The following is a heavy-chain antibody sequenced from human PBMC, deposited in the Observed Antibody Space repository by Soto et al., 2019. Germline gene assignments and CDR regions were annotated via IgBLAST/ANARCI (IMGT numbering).Heavy chain of an antibody. CDR2: ISSSSSYI. CDR1: GFTFSTYS. J-gene: IGHJ6*02. Sequence: EVQLVESGGGLVKPGGSLRLSCAASGFTFSTYSMNWVRQAPGKGLEWVSSISSSSSYIYYADSVKGRFTISRDNAKNALHXQMNSLRAEDTAVYYCARYDSSGYYWPYYYYGMDVWGQGTTVTVSS. D-gene: IGHD3-22*01. V-gene: IGHV3-21*01. CDR3: ARYDSSGYYWPYYYYGMDV.